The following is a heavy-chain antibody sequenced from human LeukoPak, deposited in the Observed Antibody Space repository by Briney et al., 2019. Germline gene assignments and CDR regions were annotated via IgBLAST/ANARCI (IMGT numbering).Heavy chain of an antibody. CDR2: ISYDGSDK. CDR3: AEGYGSGSFDY. CDR1: GFTFSSYG. D-gene: IGHD3-10*01. Sequence: RPGGSLRLSCAASGFTFSSYGMHWVRQAPGKGLEWVAVISYDGSDKYYADSVKGRFTISRDNSKNTLYLQMNSLRAEDTAVYYCAEGYGSGSFDYWGQGTLVTVSS. V-gene: IGHV3-30*03. J-gene: IGHJ4*02.